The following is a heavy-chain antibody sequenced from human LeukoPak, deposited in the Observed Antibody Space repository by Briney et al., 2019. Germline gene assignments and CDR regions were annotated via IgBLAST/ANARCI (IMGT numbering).Heavy chain of an antibody. J-gene: IGHJ4*02. CDR3: AKVRCSGGTCYLGHFDY. Sequence: GGSLRLSCAASGFTFSNYAMNWVRQAPGKGLEWVSAVIGSGDKTKYADSVKGRFTISRDNSKNTLYLQMNSLRAEDTSVYYCAKVRCSGGTCYLGHFDYWGQGTLVTVSS. CDR2: VIGSGDKT. CDR1: GFTFSNYA. V-gene: IGHV3-23*01. D-gene: IGHD2-15*01.